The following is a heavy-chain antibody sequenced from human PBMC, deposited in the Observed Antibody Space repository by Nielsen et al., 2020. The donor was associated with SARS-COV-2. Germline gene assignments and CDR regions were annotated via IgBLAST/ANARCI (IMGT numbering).Heavy chain of an antibody. V-gene: IGHV4-31*03. J-gene: IGHJ3*02. Sequence: SETLSLTCTVSGDSITSGGSHWSWIRHHPSRGLGWLGFTSYDGNTYSNPSLESRLIISVDTSENQFSLKLSSVTAADTAVYYCARQNYYDTLDAFDIWGQGTMVTVSS. D-gene: IGHD3-22*01. CDR1: GDSITSGGSH. CDR2: TSYDGNT. CDR3: ARQNYYDTLDAFDI.